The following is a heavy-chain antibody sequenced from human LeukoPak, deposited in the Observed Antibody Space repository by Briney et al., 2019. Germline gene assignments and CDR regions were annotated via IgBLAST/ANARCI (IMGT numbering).Heavy chain of an antibody. CDR3: ARDLLVGTGTTYYYYGMDV. V-gene: IGHV4-59*01. J-gene: IGHJ6*02. Sequence: SETLSLTCTVSGGSISSYYWSWIRQPPGKGLEWIGSTYYIGSTNYNPSLKSRVTISVDTSKNQFSLKLSSVTAADTAVYYCARDLLVGTGTTYYYYGMDVWGQGTTVTVSS. D-gene: IGHD1-1*01. CDR2: TYYIGST. CDR1: GGSISSYY.